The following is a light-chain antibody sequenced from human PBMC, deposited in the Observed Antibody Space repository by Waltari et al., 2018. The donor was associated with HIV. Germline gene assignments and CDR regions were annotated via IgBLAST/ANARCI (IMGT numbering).Light chain of an antibody. V-gene: IGLV3-25*03. J-gene: IGLJ2*01. Sequence: SSEVTQLSSVSISPGQTARITCSGDTSPIEDVSWYQQKPGQAPVFVIYKATETPSGIPERFTGSTSGTTVALTITGVQAEDEAHYYCQSGDWNPYPRVFRGGAKVTV. CDR1: TSPIED. CDR3: QSGDWNPYPRV. CDR2: KAT.